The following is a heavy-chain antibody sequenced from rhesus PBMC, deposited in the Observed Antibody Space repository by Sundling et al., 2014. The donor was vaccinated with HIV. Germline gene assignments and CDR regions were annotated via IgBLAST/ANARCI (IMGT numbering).Heavy chain of an antibody. CDR3: ARVGVADYFDY. J-gene: IGHJ4*01. D-gene: IGHD3-34*01. V-gene: IGHV4S9*01. CDR2: IYGNSATT. CDR1: WLHQRFLL. Sequence: QVQLQESGPGLVKPSETPVPHLRCLWWLHQRFLLLELDPPTPREGGWNGLGSIYGNSATTYYNPSLKSRVAFSKDTSKNQFFLKLTSVTAADTAVYYCARVGVADYFDYWGQGVLVTVSS.